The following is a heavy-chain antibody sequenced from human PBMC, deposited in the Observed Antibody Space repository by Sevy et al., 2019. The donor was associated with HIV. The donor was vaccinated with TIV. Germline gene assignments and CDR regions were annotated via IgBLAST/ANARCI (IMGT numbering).Heavy chain of an antibody. Sequence: GGSLRLSCAASGFTFSSYAMSWVRQAPGKGLEWVSAISGGGGSTYYADSVKGRFTISRDNSKNTLYLQMNSLRAEDTAVYYCAKDIGKTPVYSNYDYWGQGTLVTVSS. CDR1: GFTFSSYA. V-gene: IGHV3-23*01. D-gene: IGHD4-4*01. CDR2: ISGGGGST. CDR3: AKDIGKTPVYSNYDY. J-gene: IGHJ4*02.